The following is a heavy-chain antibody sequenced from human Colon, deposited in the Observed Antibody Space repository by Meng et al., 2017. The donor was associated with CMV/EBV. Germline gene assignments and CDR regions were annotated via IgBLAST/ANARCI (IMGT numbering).Heavy chain of an antibody. CDR2: INTDGSTT. J-gene: IGHJ4*02. CDR1: GFTFSNYA. Sequence: EVRLVESGGGLVQPGGSLRLSCAASGFTFSNYAMSWVRQSPGKGLEWVSRINTDGSTTYYADSVKGRFTISRDNAKNTLYLQMNSLRVEDTAVYYCASRDYWGQGTLVTVSS. CDR3: ASRDY. V-gene: IGHV3-23*04.